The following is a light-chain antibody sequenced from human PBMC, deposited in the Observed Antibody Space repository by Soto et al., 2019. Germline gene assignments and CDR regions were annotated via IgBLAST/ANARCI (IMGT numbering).Light chain of an antibody. CDR1: QSLTNNY. J-gene: IGKJ5*01. Sequence: EIVLTQSPGTLSLSPWERATLSCRASQSLTNNYLAWYQQKPGQAPRLLFHGASSRAAGIPDRFSGSGSGTDFTLTISRLEPEDVAVYYCQQYGTSPPDTFGQGTRLEIK. CDR3: QQYGTSPPDT. CDR2: GAS. V-gene: IGKV3-20*01.